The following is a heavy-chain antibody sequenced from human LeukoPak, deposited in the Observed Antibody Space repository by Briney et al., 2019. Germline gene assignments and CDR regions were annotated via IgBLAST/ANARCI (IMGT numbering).Heavy chain of an antibody. CDR3: ARGRFGELLFPTDY. CDR1: GYTFTGYY. J-gene: IGHJ4*02. D-gene: IGHD3-10*01. Sequence: ASVKVSCKASGYTFTGYYTHWVRQAPGQGLEWMGWINPNSGGTNYAQKFQGRVTMTRDTSISTAYMELSRLRSDDTAVYYCARGRFGELLFPTDYWGQGTLVTVSS. V-gene: IGHV1-2*02. CDR2: INPNSGGT.